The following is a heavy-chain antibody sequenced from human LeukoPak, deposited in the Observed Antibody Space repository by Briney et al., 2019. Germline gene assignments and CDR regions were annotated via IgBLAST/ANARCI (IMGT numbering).Heavy chain of an antibody. J-gene: IGHJ4*02. D-gene: IGHD3-3*01. Sequence: SETLSLTCAVYGGSFSGYYWSWIRQPPGKGLEWIGSIYYSGSTYYNPSLKSRVTISVDTSKNQFSLKLSSVTAADTAVYYCARDLGWSSLFDYWGQGTLVTVSS. CDR3: ARDLGWSSLFDY. CDR2: IYYSGST. V-gene: IGHV4-34*01. CDR1: GGSFSGYY.